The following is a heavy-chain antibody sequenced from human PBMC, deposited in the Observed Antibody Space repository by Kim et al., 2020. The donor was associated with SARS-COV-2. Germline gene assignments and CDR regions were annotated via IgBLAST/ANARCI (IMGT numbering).Heavy chain of an antibody. CDR2: INHSGST. Sequence: SETLSLTCAVYGGSFSGYYWSWIRQPPGKGLEWIGEINHSGSTNYNPSLKSRVTISVDTSKNQFSLKLSSVTAADTAVYYCARGKTYYDYVWGSYRYDAYFDYWGQGTLVTVSS. CDR3: ARGKTYYDYVWGSYRYDAYFDY. V-gene: IGHV4-34*01. CDR1: GGSFSGYY. J-gene: IGHJ4*02. D-gene: IGHD3-16*02.